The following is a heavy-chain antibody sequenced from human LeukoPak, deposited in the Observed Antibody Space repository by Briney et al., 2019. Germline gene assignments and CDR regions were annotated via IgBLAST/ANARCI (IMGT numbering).Heavy chain of an antibody. J-gene: IGHJ4*02. CDR3: ATDPAGIAVAGTTPAN. V-gene: IGHV1-24*01. D-gene: IGHD6-19*01. CDR1: GYTLTELS. Sequence: GASVKVSCKVSGYTLTELSMHWVRQAPGKGLEWMGGFDPEDGETIYAQKFQGRVTMTEDTSTDTAYMELSSLRSEDTAVYYCATDPAGIAVAGTTPANWGQGTLVTVSS. CDR2: FDPEDGET.